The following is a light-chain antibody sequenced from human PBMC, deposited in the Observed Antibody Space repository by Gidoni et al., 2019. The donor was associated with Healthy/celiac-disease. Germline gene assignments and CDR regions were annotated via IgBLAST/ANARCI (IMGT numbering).Light chain of an antibody. Sequence: QSALTQPASVSGSPGQSITISCTGTSSDVGGYNYVSWYQQHPGKAPKLMIYAVSNRSAGVSNRFSGSKSGNTASLTISGLQAEDEAAYYCSSYTSSSTSVFGGGTKLTVL. CDR2: AVS. CDR3: SSYTSSSTSV. V-gene: IGLV2-14*03. CDR1: SSDVGGYNY. J-gene: IGLJ2*01.